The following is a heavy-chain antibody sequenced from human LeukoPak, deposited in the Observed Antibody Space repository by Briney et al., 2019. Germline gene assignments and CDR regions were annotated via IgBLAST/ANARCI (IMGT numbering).Heavy chain of an antibody. CDR3: AKDGMEI. CDR2: ISWNSGSI. CDR1: GFTFDDYA. Sequence: PGRSLRLSCAASGFTFDDYAMHWVRQAPGKGLEWVSGISWNSGSIGYADSVKGRFTISRDNAKNSLYLQRNSLRAEDTALYYCAKDGMEIWGQGTTVTVSS. J-gene: IGHJ6*02. V-gene: IGHV3-9*01.